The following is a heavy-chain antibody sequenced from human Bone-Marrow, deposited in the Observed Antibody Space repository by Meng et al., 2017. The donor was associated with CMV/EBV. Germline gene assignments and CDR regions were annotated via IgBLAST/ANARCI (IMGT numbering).Heavy chain of an antibody. D-gene: IGHD1-26*01. CDR1: GGTFSSYA. CDR2: MNPNSGNT. Sequence: ASVKVSCKASGGTFSSYAINWVRQATGQGLEWMGWMNPNSGNTGYAQKFQGRITMTRNTSISTAYMELSSLRSEDTAVYYCARGKVLDRGSYTFDYWGQGTLVTVSS. J-gene: IGHJ4*02. V-gene: IGHV1-8*02. CDR3: ARGKVLDRGSYTFDY.